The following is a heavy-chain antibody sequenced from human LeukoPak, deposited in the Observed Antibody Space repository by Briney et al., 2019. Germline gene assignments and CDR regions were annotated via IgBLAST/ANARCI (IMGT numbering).Heavy chain of an antibody. D-gene: IGHD3-3*01. CDR3: ARGSQWDDFWSGYYFDY. CDR1: GYTLTGYY. Sequence: ASVKVSCKASGYTLTGYYMHWVRQAPGQGLEWMGRINPNSGGTNYAQKFQGRVTMTRDTSISTAYMELSRLRSDDTAVYYCARGSQWDDFWSGYYFDYWGQGTLVTVSS. J-gene: IGHJ4*02. V-gene: IGHV1-2*06. CDR2: INPNSGGT.